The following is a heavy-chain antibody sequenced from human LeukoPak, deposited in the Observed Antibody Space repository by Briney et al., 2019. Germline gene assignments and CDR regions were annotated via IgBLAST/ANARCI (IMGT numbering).Heavy chain of an antibody. CDR1: GYTFTSYG. Sequence: ASVKVSCKASGYTFTSYGISWVRQAPGQGLEWMGWISAYNGNTNYAQKLQGRVTMTTDTSTSTAYMELRSLRSDDTAVYYCARDFQWDPSGSGSYYSTRAFDYWGQGTLVTVSS. D-gene: IGHD3-10*01. J-gene: IGHJ4*02. CDR2: ISAYNGNT. CDR3: ARDFQWDPSGSGSYYSTRAFDY. V-gene: IGHV1-18*01.